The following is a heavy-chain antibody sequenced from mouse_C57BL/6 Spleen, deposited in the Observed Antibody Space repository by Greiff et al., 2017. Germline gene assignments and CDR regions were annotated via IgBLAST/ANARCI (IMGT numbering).Heavy chain of an antibody. CDR2: LSGGGGNT. J-gene: IGHJ3*01. CDR3: ARDGYYDYDVAY. V-gene: IGHV5-9*01. CDR1: GFTFSSYT. D-gene: IGHD2-4*01. Sequence: EVQGVESGGGLVKPGGSLKLSCAASGFTFSSYTMSWVRQTPEKRLEWVATLSGGGGNTYYPDSVKGRFPISRENAKNTLYLQMSSLRSEDTALYYCARDGYYDYDVAYWGQGTLVTVSA.